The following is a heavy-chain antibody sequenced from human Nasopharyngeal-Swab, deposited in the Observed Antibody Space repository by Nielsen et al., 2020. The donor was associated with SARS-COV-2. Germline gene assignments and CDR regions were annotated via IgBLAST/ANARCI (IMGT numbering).Heavy chain of an antibody. Sequence: WIRQPPGKGLEWIGEINHSGSTNYNPSLKSRVTISVDTSKNQFSLKLSSVTAADTAVYYCARGVRYYDFWSGYYTYNWFDSWGQGTLVTVSS. J-gene: IGHJ5*01. CDR3: ARGVRYYDFWSGYYTYNWFDS. CDR2: INHSGST. V-gene: IGHV4-34*01. D-gene: IGHD3-3*01.